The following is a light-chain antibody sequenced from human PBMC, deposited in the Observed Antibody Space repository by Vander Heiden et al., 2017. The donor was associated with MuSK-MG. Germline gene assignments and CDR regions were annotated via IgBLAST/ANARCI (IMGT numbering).Light chain of an antibody. CDR2: HIS. J-gene: IGKJ5*01. V-gene: IGKV1-16*02. CDR1: QDIRNC. Sequence: DLQMTQSPSSLSASVGDRVTITCRASQDIRNCLAWLQQKPGKAPKPLIYHISSLQSGVPSKFSGSGSGTDFTLTISSLQPDDSATYFCQQGFSYPLTFGQGTRLDI. CDR3: QQGFSYPLT.